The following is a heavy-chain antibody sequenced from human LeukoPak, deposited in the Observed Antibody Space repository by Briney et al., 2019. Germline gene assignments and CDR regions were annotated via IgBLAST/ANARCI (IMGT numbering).Heavy chain of an antibody. D-gene: IGHD3-10*01. CDR1: GGSISSGDYY. CDR2: IYYSGST. CDR3: ASVDYYGSGSYFDY. V-gene: IGHV4-30-4*01. Sequence: SQTLSLTCTVSGGSISSGDYYWSWIRLPPGKGLEWIGYIYYSGSTYYNPSLKSRVTISVDTSKNQFSLKLSSVTAADTAVYYCASVDYYGSGSYFDYWGQGTLVTVSS. J-gene: IGHJ4*02.